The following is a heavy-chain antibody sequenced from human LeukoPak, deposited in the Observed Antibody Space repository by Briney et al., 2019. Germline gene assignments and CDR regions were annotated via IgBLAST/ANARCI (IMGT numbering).Heavy chain of an antibody. CDR2: IYYSGST. Sequence: PSETLSLTCTVSGGSISSSSYYWGWIRQPPGKGLEWIGSIYYSGSTNYNPSLKSRVTISVDTSKNQFSLKLSSVTAADTAVYYCARVDFWSGYYWEGGNLAFDYWGQGTLVTVSS. CDR3: ARVDFWSGYYWEGGNLAFDY. V-gene: IGHV4-39*07. D-gene: IGHD3-3*01. J-gene: IGHJ4*02. CDR1: GGSISSSSYY.